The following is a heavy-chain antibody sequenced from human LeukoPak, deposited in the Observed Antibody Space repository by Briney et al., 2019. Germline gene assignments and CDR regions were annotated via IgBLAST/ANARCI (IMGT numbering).Heavy chain of an antibody. CDR3: AREAARPDHDYYYCCMDV. CDR2: ISSSGSTI. V-gene: IGHV3-11*01. D-gene: IGHD6-6*01. J-gene: IGHJ6*03. Sequence: SGGSLRLSCAASGFTFSDYYMSWIRQAPGKGLEWVSYISSSGSTIYCADSVKGRFTISRDNAKNSLYLQMNSLRAEDTAVYYCAREAARPDHDYYYCCMDVWGKGTTVTVSS. CDR1: GFTFSDYY.